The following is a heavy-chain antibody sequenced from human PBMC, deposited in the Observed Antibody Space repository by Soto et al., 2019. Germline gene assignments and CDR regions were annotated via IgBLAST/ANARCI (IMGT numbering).Heavy chain of an antibody. CDR3: ARGVRPYYDSSGYSYPLAFDY. J-gene: IGHJ4*02. D-gene: IGHD3-22*01. CDR1: GYTFTSYD. V-gene: IGHV1-8*01. CDR2: MNPNSGNT. Sequence: ASVKVSCKASGYTFTSYDINWVRQATGQGLEWMGWMNPNSGNTGYAQKFQGRVTMTRNTSISTAYMELSSLRSEDTAVYYCARGVRPYYDSSGYSYPLAFDYWGQGTMVTVYS.